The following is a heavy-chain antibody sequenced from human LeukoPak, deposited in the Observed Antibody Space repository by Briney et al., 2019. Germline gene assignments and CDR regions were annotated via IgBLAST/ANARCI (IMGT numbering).Heavy chain of an antibody. D-gene: IGHD2-2*01. Sequence: ASVKVSCKASGYTFTSYGISWVRQAPGQGLEWMGWISAYNGNTNYAQKLQGRVTMTTDTSTSTAYMELRSLRSDDTAVYYCARVGYCSSTSCPLDYWGQGTLVTVSS. CDR1: GYTFTSYG. CDR2: ISAYNGNT. CDR3: ARVGYCSSTSCPLDY. J-gene: IGHJ4*02. V-gene: IGHV1-18*01.